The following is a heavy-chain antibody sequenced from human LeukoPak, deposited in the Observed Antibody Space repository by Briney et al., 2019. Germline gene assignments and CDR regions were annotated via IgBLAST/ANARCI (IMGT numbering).Heavy chain of an antibody. CDR2: IYYSGST. D-gene: IGHD3-22*01. Sequence: SETLSLTCTVSGGSISSYYWSWIRQPPGKWLEWLGYIYYSGSTNYKPSLKSRVTISVETSKNQFSLKLRSVTAADTAVYYCARVTGYMIEDYFDYWGQGTLVTVSS. CDR3: ARVTGYMIEDYFDY. V-gene: IGHV4-59*01. J-gene: IGHJ4*02. CDR1: GGSISSYY.